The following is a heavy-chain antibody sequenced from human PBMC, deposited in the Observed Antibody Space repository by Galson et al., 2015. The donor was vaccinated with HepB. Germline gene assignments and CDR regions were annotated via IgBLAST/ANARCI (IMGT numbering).Heavy chain of an antibody. CDR2: ISSSSSTI. CDR3: ARDSRYCSGGSCYDPWYSSGCPLDY. V-gene: IGHV3-48*04. J-gene: IGHJ4*02. Sequence: SLRLSCAASGFTFSSYSMNWVRQAPGKGLEWVSYISSSSSTIYYADSVKGRFTISRDNAKNSLYLQMNSLRAEDTAVYYCARDSRYCSGGSCYDPWYSSGCPLDYWGQGTLVTVSS. D-gene: IGHD2-15*01. CDR1: GFTFSSYS.